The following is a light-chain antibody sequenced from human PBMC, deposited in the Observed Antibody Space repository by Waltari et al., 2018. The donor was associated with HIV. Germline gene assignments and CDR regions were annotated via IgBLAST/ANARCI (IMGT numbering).Light chain of an antibody. Sequence: SYDLTQAPSVSVTPGQTATLTCPGETLSKHHASWYQQKAGQDPVMIIFKNTERPSGIPTRFSASSSGTIATLIISGVLTEDEADYYCQSARGSATVFGGGTKLTVL. CDR2: KNT. CDR3: QSARGSATV. CDR1: TLSKHH. V-gene: IGLV3-25*03. J-gene: IGLJ2*01.